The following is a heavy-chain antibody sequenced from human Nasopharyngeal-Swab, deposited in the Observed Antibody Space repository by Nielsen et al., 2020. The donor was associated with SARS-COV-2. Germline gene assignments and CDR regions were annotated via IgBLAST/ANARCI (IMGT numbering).Heavy chain of an antibody. V-gene: IGHV3-23*01. Sequence: GESLKISCAASGFTFSSYAMSWVRQAPGKGLEWVSAISGSGGTTYYADSVKGRFTISRDNSKNTLYLQMNSLRAEDTAVYYCAKDRSLYCSSTSSSKKFDSWGQGTLVTVSS. J-gene: IGHJ4*02. CDR2: ISGSGGTT. D-gene: IGHD2-2*01. CDR1: GFTFSSYA. CDR3: AKDRSLYCSSTSSSKKFDS.